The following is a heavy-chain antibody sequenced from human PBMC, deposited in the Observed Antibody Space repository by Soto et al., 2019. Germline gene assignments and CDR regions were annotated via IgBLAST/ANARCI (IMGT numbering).Heavy chain of an antibody. D-gene: IGHD1-20*01. CDR1: GGSISSSSYY. J-gene: IGHJ4*02. Sequence: LQLQESGPGLVKPSETLSLTCTVSGGSISSSSYYWGWIRQPPGEGLEWIGTIYYSGDTYYNPSLTSRVTTSVDTSKKQFSLTLSSVTAADTDVYYCARHGPMTYNWTPLDDWGQGTLVTVSS. CDR3: ARHGPMTYNWTPLDD. CDR2: IYYSGDT. V-gene: IGHV4-39*01.